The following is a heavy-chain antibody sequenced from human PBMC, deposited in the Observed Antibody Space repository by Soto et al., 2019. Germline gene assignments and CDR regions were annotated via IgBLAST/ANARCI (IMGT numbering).Heavy chain of an antibody. V-gene: IGHV3-48*03. CDR1: GFTFSSYE. D-gene: IGHD3-9*01. Sequence: EVQLVESGGGLVQPGGSLRLSCAASGFTFSSYEMNWVRQAPGKGLEWVSYISSSGSTIYYADSVQGRFTISRDNAKNSLYLQMNSLRAEHTAVYYCARDDILTTPRDYYYYGMDVWGQGTTVTVSS. J-gene: IGHJ6*02. CDR2: ISSSGSTI. CDR3: ARDDILTTPRDYYYYGMDV.